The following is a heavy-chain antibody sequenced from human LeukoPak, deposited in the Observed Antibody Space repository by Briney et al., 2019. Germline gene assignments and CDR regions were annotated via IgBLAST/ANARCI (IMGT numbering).Heavy chain of an antibody. CDR3: ARATSYGRFDY. J-gene: IGHJ4*02. Sequence: GGSLRLSCAASGFTFSSYSMNWVRQAPGKGLEWVSYISSTSSIYYADSVKGRFTVSRDNAKNSLYLQVNSLRAEDTALYYCARATSYGRFDYWGQGTLVTVSS. CDR2: ISSTSSI. V-gene: IGHV3-48*01. CDR1: GFTFSSYS. D-gene: IGHD3-10*01.